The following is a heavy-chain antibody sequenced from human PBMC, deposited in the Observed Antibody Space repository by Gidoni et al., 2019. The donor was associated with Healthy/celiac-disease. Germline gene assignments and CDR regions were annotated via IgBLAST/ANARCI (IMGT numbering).Heavy chain of an antibody. CDR3: ARESGYYDGSGYYYVSGAFDI. Sequence: EVQLVESGGGLVQPGGSLRLSCAASGFTFSSYSMHWVCQAPGKGLEWVSYISSSSSTIYYAGSVKGRFTISRDNAKSSLYLQMDSLRDEDTAVYYCARESGYYDGSGYYYVSGAFDIWGHGTMVTVSS. CDR1: GFTFSSYS. J-gene: IGHJ3*02. V-gene: IGHV3-48*02. D-gene: IGHD3-22*01. CDR2: ISSSSSTI.